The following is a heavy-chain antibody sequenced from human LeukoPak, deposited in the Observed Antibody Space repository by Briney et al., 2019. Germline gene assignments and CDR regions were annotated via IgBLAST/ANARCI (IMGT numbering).Heavy chain of an antibody. D-gene: IGHD5-18*01. CDR1: NASIATSSYY. Sequence: PSETLSLTCTVSNASIATSSYYWGWIRQPPGKGLEWIGNIYYSGTTNYNPSLKGRVAFFLDTSKNQFSLKLTSVTAADTAVYYCARDRVDTALVTGPAGLGFVSYDYYYMDVWGKGTTVTASS. V-gene: IGHV4-39*02. CDR2: IYYSGTT. CDR3: ARDRVDTALVTGPAGLGFVSYDYYYMDV. J-gene: IGHJ6*03.